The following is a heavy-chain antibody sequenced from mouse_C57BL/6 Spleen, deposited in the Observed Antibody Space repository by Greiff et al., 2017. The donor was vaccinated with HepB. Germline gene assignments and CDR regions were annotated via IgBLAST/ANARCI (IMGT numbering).Heavy chain of an antibody. CDR2: IDPSDSET. CDR3: ARWGSSDWYFDV. CDR1: GYTFTSYW. J-gene: IGHJ1*03. D-gene: IGHD1-1*01. Sequence: QVHVKQPGAELVRPGSSVKLSCKASGYTFTSYWMHWVKQRPIQGLEWIGNIDPSDSETHYNQKFKDKATLTVDKSSSTAYMQLSSLTSEDSAVYYCARWGSSDWYFDVWGTGTTVTVSS. V-gene: IGHV1-52*01.